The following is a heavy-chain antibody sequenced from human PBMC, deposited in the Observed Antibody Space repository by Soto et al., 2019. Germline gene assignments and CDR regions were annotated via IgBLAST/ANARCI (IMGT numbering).Heavy chain of an antibody. J-gene: IGHJ4*02. CDR2: ISGSGGST. D-gene: IGHD6-19*01. CDR1: GFTVSSNY. Sequence: GGSLRLSCAASGFTVSSNYMSWVRQAPGKGLEWVSAISGSGGSTYYADSVKGRFTISRDNSKNTLYLQMNSLRAEDTAVYYCASGPVAGTDYWGQGTLVTVSS. V-gene: IGHV3-23*01. CDR3: ASGPVAGTDY.